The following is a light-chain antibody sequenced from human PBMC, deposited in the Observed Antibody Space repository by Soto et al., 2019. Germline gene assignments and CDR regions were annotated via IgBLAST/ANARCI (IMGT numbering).Light chain of an antibody. V-gene: IGKV1-5*03. CDR1: QNIYTW. CDR3: HQFSTYETFT. CDR2: SAS. Sequence: DIQMTQSPSTLSAYVGDRVTITCRASQNIYTWLAWFQQKPGKAPKLLIYSASTLENGVPSRFSGSGAGTEFFLTISSLLPDDVAHYYYHQFSTYETFTFGPGTKVDIK. J-gene: IGKJ3*01.